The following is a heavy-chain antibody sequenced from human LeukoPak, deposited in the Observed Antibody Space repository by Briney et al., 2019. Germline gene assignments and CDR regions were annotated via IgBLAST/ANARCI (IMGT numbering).Heavy chain of an antibody. CDR2: ISSNGGSK. D-gene: IGHD2-21*01. CDR3: VKDYDIVGWNWFDP. Sequence: PGGSLRLSCSASGFTFSSHAMHWLRQAPGKGLEYFSAISSNGGSKYYEDSVKGRFTISRDNSKHTQYLQMSSLRADDTAVYYCVKDYDIVGWNWFDPWGQGTLVSVCS. J-gene: IGHJ5*02. V-gene: IGHV3-64D*06. CDR1: GFTFSSHA.